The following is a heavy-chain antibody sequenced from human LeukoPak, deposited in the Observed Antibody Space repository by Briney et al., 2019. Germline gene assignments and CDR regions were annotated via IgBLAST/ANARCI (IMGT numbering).Heavy chain of an antibody. V-gene: IGHV3-30-3*01. Sequence: GGSLRLSCAASGFTLSSYAMHWVRQAPGKGLEWVAFISYDGNNKYYAGSVKGRFTISRDNSKNTLYLQMNSLRGDDTAVYYCARDVGQLYYFDYWGQGTLVTVSS. CDR3: ARDVGQLYYFDY. CDR2: ISYDGNNK. J-gene: IGHJ4*02. D-gene: IGHD1-1*01. CDR1: GFTLSSYA.